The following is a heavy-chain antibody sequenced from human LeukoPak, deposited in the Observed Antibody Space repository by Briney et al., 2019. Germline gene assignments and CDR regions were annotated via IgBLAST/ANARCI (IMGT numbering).Heavy chain of an antibody. Sequence: GASVTVSCKASGYTFTSYYMHWVRQAPGQGLEWMGIINPSGGSTSYAQRFQGRVTMTRDTSTSTVYMELSSLRSEDTAVYYCAKLGVGTDDAFGIWGQGTMVTVSS. CDR1: GYTFTSYY. D-gene: IGHD1-7*01. CDR2: INPSGGST. V-gene: IGHV1-46*01. J-gene: IGHJ3*02. CDR3: AKLGVGTDDAFGI.